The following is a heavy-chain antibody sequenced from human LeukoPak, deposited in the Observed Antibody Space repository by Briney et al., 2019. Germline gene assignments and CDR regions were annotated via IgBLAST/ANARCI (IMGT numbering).Heavy chain of an antibody. J-gene: IGHJ6*03. CDR1: GFTFSDYY. D-gene: IGHD4-23*01. CDR3: ARDGRFSGNSPYYYYYYMDV. Sequence: GGSLRLSCAASGFTFSDYYMSWIRQAPGKGLEWVSYISSSGSTIYYADSVKGRFTISRDNAKNSLYLQMNSLRAEDTAVYYCARDGRFSGNSPYYYYYYMDVWGKGTTATVSS. CDR2: ISSSGSTI. V-gene: IGHV3-11*04.